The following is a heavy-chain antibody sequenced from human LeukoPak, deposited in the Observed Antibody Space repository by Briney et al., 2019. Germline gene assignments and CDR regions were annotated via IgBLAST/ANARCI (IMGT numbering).Heavy chain of an antibody. V-gene: IGHV3-23*01. CDR2: ITNSGSNT. J-gene: IGHJ4*02. CDR1: GFTFSTYA. Sequence: GGSLRLSCAASGFTFSTYAMNWVRQAPGKGLEWVSGITNSGSNTFYADSVKGRSTISRDNSKNTLNLQMKSLRAEDTAVYYCAKTGSSSHTDNWGQGTLVTVSS. CDR3: AKTGSSSHTDN. D-gene: IGHD1-1*01.